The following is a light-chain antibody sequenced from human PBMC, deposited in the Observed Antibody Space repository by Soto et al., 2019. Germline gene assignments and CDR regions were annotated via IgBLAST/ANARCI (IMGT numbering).Light chain of an antibody. CDR3: QQHGGSPPYT. CDR2: GAS. V-gene: IGKV3-20*01. CDR1: QSVSSSY. J-gene: IGKJ2*01. Sequence: IVLTQSPGTLSLSPGERATLSCRASQSVSSSYLAWYQQKPGQAPRLLIYGASSRATGIPDRFSGGGSGTDVTLTISRREPEDFAVYYCQQHGGSPPYTFGQGTKLEIK.